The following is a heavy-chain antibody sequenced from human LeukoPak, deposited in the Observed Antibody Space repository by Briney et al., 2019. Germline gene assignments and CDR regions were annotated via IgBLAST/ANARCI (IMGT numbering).Heavy chain of an antibody. J-gene: IGHJ4*02. Sequence: GGSLRLSCATSGFTFSDYYMSWIRQAPGKGLEWVSYISSSGSTIYYANSVKGRFTISRDNAKNSLYLQMNSLRAEDTAVYYCARGEAVAGDYFDYWGQGTLVTVSS. V-gene: IGHV3-11*01. D-gene: IGHD6-19*01. CDR3: ARGEAVAGDYFDY. CDR1: GFTFSDYY. CDR2: ISSSGSTI.